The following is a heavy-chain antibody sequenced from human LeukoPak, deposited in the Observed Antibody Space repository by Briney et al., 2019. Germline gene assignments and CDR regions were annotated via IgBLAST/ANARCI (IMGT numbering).Heavy chain of an antibody. J-gene: IGHJ4*02. D-gene: IGHD3-22*01. Sequence: PSQTLSLTCTVSGGSISSGGYYWSWIRQPPGKGLEWLGYIYYSGSTNYNPSLKSRVTISVDTSKDQFSLKLSSVTAADTAVYYCARDPGYDSSGYYYVGYFDYWGQGTLVTVSS. CDR1: GGSISSGGYY. V-gene: IGHV4-61*08. CDR3: ARDPGYDSSGYYYVGYFDY. CDR2: IYYSGST.